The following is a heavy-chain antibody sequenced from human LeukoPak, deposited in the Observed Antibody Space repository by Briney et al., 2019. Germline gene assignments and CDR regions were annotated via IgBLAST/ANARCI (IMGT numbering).Heavy chain of an antibody. CDR3: ARERDGGYSGYVGY. V-gene: IGHV3-33*01. J-gene: IGHJ4*02. CDR1: GFTFSSYG. CDR2: IWYDGSNK. D-gene: IGHD5-12*01. Sequence: GGSLRLSCAASGFTFSSYGMHWVRQAPGKGLEWVAVIWYDGSNKYYAGSVKGRFTISRDNSKNTLYLQMNSLRAEDTAVYYCARERDGGYSGYVGYWGQGTLVTVSS.